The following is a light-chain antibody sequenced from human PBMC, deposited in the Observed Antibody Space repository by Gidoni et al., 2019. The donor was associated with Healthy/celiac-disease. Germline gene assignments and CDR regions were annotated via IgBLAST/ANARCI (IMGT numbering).Light chain of an antibody. V-gene: IGKV4-1*01. Sequence: DIVMTQSPDSLAVCLGERVTINGKSSQSVLYSSNNKNYLAWYQQKPGQPPKLLIYCASTRESGVPDRFSGSGSGTDFTLTISSLQAEDVAVYYCQQYYSTPPTFGQGTKLEIK. J-gene: IGKJ2*01. CDR2: CAS. CDR3: QQYYSTPPT. CDR1: QSVLYSSNNKNY.